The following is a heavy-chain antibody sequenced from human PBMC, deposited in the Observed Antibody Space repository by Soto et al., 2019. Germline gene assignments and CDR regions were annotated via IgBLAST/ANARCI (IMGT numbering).Heavy chain of an antibody. CDR2: IKQDGSEK. D-gene: IGHD3-3*01. CDR1: GLTFSSYW. J-gene: IGHJ6*02. CDR3: ATRLKTYYDFWSGPRDGMDV. Sequence: GSLSLSCAASGLTFSSYWMSWVRQAPGKGLEWVANIKQDGSEKYYVDSVKGRFTISRDNAKNSLYLQMNSLRAEDTAVYYCATRLKTYYDFWSGPRDGMDVWGQGTTVTVSS. V-gene: IGHV3-7*01.